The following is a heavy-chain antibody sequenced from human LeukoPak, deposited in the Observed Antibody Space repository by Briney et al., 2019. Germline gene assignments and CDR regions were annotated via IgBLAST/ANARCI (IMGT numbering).Heavy chain of an antibody. CDR3: ARGEGIAVYYFDY. D-gene: IGHD6-19*01. J-gene: IGHJ4*02. CDR1: GGSFSGYY. V-gene: IGHV4-34*01. Sequence: SETLSLTCAVYGGSFSGYYWSWIRQPPVKGLEWIGEINHSGSTNYNPSLKSRVTISVDTSKNQSSLKLSSVTAADTAVYYCARGEGIAVYYFDYWGQGTLVTVSS. CDR2: INHSGST.